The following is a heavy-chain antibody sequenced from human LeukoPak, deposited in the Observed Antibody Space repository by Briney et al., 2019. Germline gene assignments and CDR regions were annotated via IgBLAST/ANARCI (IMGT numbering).Heavy chain of an antibody. V-gene: IGHV4-61*02. CDR1: GGCLSSRNCY. D-gene: IGHD2-15*01. CDR3: ARGTPKIQYYYYMDV. J-gene: IGHJ6*03. CDR2: IYTSGST. Sequence: PSQTLSLTSTVSGGCLSSRNCYWNWIRQPAGKGLEWIGRIYTSGSTNYNPSLKSRVTISVDTSKNQFSLKLSSVTAADTAVYYCARGTPKIQYYYYMDVWGKGTTVTVSS.